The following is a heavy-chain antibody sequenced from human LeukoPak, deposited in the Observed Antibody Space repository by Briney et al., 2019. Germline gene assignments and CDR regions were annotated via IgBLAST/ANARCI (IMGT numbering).Heavy chain of an antibody. J-gene: IGHJ4*02. D-gene: IGHD6-19*01. CDR3: AKDSRRDGWLVYSYLFDY. CDR1: GFTFSSYG. Sequence: GGSLRLSRAASGFTFSSYGMHWVRQAPGKGLEWVAFIRYDGSNKYYADSVKGRFTISRDNPKNTLYLQMNSLRAEDTAVYYCAKDSRRDGWLVYSYLFDYWGQGTLVTVSS. CDR2: IRYDGSNK. V-gene: IGHV3-30*02.